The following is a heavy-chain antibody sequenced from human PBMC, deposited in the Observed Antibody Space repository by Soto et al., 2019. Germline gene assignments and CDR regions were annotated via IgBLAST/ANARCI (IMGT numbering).Heavy chain of an antibody. J-gene: IGHJ6*02. CDR3: AILDWSSVTMDV. Sequence: EVQLLESGGGLVQTGGSLRLTCAASGFTFNSCAVNWVRQAPGKGLEWVSGIRGSGGKTYYADSVKGRFTISRDTSKNTQYLQMNSVRAEDTAVYYCAILDWSSVTMDVWGQGTTVTVSS. CDR2: IRGSGGKT. CDR1: GFTFNSCA. V-gene: IGHV3-23*01. D-gene: IGHD3-3*01.